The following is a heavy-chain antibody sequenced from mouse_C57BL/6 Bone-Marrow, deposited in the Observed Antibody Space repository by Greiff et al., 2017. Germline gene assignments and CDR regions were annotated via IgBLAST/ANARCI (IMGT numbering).Heavy chain of an antibody. J-gene: IGHJ2*01. Sequence: QVQLQQSGPGLVQPSQSLSITCTVSGFSLTSYGVHWVRQSPGKGLEWLGVIWSGGSTDYNAALISRLSISKDNSKSQVFFKMNSLQADDTAIYYCALTGTYYFDYWGQGTTLTVSS. D-gene: IGHD4-1*01. CDR3: ALTGTYYFDY. CDR2: IWSGGST. CDR1: GFSLTSYG. V-gene: IGHV2-2*01.